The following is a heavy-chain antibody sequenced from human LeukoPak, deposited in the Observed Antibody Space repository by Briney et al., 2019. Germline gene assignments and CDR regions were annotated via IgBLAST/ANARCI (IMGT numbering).Heavy chain of an antibody. Sequence: GASVKVSCKASGGTFSSYAISWVRQAPGQGLEWMGEIIPIFGTANYAQKFQGRVTITTDESTSTAYMELSSLRSEDTAVYYCASGRYCSSTSCSRGFDYWGQGTLVTVSS. CDR3: ASGRYCSSTSCSRGFDY. D-gene: IGHD2-2*01. CDR1: GGTFSSYA. V-gene: IGHV1-69*05. CDR2: IIPIFGTA. J-gene: IGHJ4*02.